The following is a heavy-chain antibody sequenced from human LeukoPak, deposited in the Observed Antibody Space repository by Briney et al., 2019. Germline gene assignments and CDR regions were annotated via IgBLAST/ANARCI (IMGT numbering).Heavy chain of an antibody. Sequence: PSETLSLTCTVSGGSISSSSYYWGWIRQPPGKGLEWIGSIYYSGSTYYNPSLKSRVTISVDTSKNQFSLKLSSVTAADTAVYYCARDADYSNPNYYYYMDVWGKGTTVTVSS. J-gene: IGHJ6*03. D-gene: IGHD4-11*01. CDR3: ARDADYSNPNYYYYMDV. CDR1: GGSISSSSYY. V-gene: IGHV4-39*02. CDR2: IYYSGST.